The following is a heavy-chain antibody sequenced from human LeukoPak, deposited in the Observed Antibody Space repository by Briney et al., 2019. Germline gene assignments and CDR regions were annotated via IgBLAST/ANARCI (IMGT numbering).Heavy chain of an antibody. D-gene: IGHD7-27*01. J-gene: IGHJ3*02. CDR3: AMVGLLGNDFDI. V-gene: IGHV4-59*01. Sequence: SETLSLTCSVSGGAISSYYWSWVGQPPGQGLEWIGFIYYSGRSNYNPTLKSRVTISVDTTKNQFSLKLSTVTAADTAVYYCAMVGLLGNDFDIWGQGTMVTVSS. CDR2: IYYSGRS. CDR1: GGAISSYY.